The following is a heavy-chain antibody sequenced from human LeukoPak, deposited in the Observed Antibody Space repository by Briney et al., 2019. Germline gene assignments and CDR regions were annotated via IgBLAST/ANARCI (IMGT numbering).Heavy chain of an antibody. CDR1: GGSTSSYY. J-gene: IGHJ3*02. CDR2: IYYSGST. V-gene: IGHV4-59*01. CDR3: ARVSTVTTIQGAFDI. D-gene: IGHD4-17*01. Sequence: SETLSLTCTVSGGSTSSYYWSWIRQPPGKGLEWIGYIYYSGSTNYNPSLKSRVTISVDTSKNQFSLKLSSVTAADTAVYYCARVSTVTTIQGAFDIWGQGTMVTVSS.